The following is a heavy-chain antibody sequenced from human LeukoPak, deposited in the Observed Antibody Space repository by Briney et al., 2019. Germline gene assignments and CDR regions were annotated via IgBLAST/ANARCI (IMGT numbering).Heavy chain of an antibody. D-gene: IGHD3-3*01. CDR3: GRVTIFSPSHYYGMDV. CDR2: IKANSGDT. Sequence: ASVKVSCKASGYTSTDDFIHWVRQAPGQGPEWMGWIKANSGDTNYAQKFQGRVTLTRDTSINTAYMEVNRLRSDDTAVYCCGRVTIFSPSHYYGMDVWGQGTAVTVSS. CDR1: GYTSTDDF. J-gene: IGHJ6*02. V-gene: IGHV1-2*02.